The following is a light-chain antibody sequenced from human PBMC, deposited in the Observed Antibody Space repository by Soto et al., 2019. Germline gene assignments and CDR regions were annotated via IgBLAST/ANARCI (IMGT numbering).Light chain of an antibody. CDR3: ETWDSNTNTG. CDR2: LEGSGSY. Sequence: QPVLTQSSSASASLGSSVKLTCTLSSGHSSYIIAWHQQQPGNAPRYLMKLEGSGSYNKGSGVPDRFSGSSSGADRYLTIANLQFEDEADYYCETWDSNTNTGFGGGTKLTVL. J-gene: IGLJ3*02. V-gene: IGLV4-60*02. CDR1: SGHSSYI.